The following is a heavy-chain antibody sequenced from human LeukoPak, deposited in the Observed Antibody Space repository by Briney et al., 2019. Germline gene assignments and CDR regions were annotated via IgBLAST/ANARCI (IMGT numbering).Heavy chain of an antibody. CDR1: GYTFTSYG. CDR3: ARGPPVFTGSRGDY. J-gene: IGHJ4*02. V-gene: IGHV1-18*01. CDR2: ISVYNGIT. D-gene: IGHD2-15*01. Sequence: AAVKVSCKASGYTFTSYGINWVRQAPGQGLEWMGWISVYNGITNYAQILQGRVTMTADRSTSTAYMELRSLRSDDTAVYYCARGPPVFTGSRGDYWGQGTLVIVSP.